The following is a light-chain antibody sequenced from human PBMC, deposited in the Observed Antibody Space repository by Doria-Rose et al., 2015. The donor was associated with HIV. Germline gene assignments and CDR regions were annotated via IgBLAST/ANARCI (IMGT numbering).Light chain of an antibody. Sequence: TQSPGTLSLSPGERATLSCRASQSFSSTYFAWYQQKPGQAPSLLIYDGSTRATGIPDRFSASGSGTGFTLTINRLEPEDFALYYCHQYGTSWTFGQGTKVEI. CDR3: HQYGTSWT. CDR2: DGS. J-gene: IGKJ1*01. CDR1: QSFSSTY. V-gene: IGKV3-20*01.